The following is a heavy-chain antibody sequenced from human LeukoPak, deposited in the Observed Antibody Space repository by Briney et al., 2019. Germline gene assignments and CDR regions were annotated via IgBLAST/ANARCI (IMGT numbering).Heavy chain of an antibody. Sequence: PSETLSLTCAVSGGSISSSNWWSGVRQPPGKGLEWIGEIYHSGSTNYNPSLKSRVTISVDKSKNQFSLKLSSVTAADTAVYYCARLYYDFWSGYYILDYWGQGTLVTVSS. CDR2: IYHSGST. CDR1: GGSISSSNW. J-gene: IGHJ4*02. D-gene: IGHD3-3*01. CDR3: ARLYYDFWSGYYILDY. V-gene: IGHV4-4*02.